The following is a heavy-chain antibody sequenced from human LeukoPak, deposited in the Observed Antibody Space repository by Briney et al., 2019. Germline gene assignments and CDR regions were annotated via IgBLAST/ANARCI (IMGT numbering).Heavy chain of an antibody. D-gene: IGHD6-13*01. CDR3: ARVVADSGSSSSWYQGGAFDI. CDR2: IIPIFGTA. J-gene: IGHJ3*02. V-gene: IGHV1-69*13. CDR1: GGTFSSYA. Sequence: ASVKVSCKASGGTFSSYAISWVRQAPGQGLEWMGGIIPIFGTANYAQKFQGRVTITADESTSTAYMELSSLRSEDTAVYYCARVVADSGSSSSWYQGGAFDIWGQGTMVTVSS.